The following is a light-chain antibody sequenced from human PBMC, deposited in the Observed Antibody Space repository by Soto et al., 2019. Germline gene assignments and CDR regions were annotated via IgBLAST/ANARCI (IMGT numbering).Light chain of an antibody. CDR1: SSDLGGYDY. J-gene: IGLJ2*01. V-gene: IGLV2-14*01. CDR3: SSYTSTSSFVV. Sequence: QSVLTQPASVSGSPGQSITISCTGTSSDLGGYDYVSWYQQYPGKAPKLMISEVSNRPSGVSNRFSVSKSGNTASLTISGLQTEDEADYYCSSYTSTSSFVVFGAGTKVTVL. CDR2: EVS.